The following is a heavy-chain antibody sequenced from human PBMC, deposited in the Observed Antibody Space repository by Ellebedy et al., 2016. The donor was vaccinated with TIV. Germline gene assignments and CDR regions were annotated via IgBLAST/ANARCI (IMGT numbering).Heavy chain of an antibody. J-gene: IGHJ4*02. D-gene: IGHD6-19*01. CDR2: ITTSGGGT. V-gene: IGHV3-23*01. Sequence: PGGSLRFSCAASGFTFSSYAMSWVRQAPGKGLEWVSTITTSGGGTYYADSVKGRFTISRDNSKNTLYLQMNSLRAEDTAAYYCAKDVASATYLFDYWGQGTLVTVSS. CDR3: AKDVASATYLFDY. CDR1: GFTFSSYA.